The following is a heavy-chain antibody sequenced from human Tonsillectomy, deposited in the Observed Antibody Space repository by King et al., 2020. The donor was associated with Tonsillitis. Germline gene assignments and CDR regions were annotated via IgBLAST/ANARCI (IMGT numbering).Heavy chain of an antibody. CDR3: ARAGDYYDSSGYYGSYYFDY. CDR2: NYYSGST. Sequence: VQLQESGPGLVKPSETLSLTCTVSGGSISSYYWSWIRQPPGKGLEWIGYNYYSGSTNYNPSLKSRVTISVDTSKNQFSLQLSSVTAADTAVYYCARAGDYYDSSGYYGSYYFDYWGQGTLVTVSS. D-gene: IGHD3-22*01. J-gene: IGHJ4*02. CDR1: GGSISSYY. V-gene: IGHV4-59*01.